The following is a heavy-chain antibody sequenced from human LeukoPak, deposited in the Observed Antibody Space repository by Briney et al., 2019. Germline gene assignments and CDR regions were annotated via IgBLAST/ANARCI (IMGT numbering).Heavy chain of an antibody. J-gene: IGHJ4*02. Sequence: PGASVKVSCKASGGTFSSYAISWVRQAPGQGLEWMGGIIPIFGTANYAQKFQGRVTITADESTSTAYMELSSLRSEDTAVYYCAHLVRDGYNWVIDYWGQGTLVTVSS. CDR2: IIPIFGTA. V-gene: IGHV1-69*13. CDR1: GGTFSSYA. D-gene: IGHD5-24*01. CDR3: AHLVRDGYNWVIDY.